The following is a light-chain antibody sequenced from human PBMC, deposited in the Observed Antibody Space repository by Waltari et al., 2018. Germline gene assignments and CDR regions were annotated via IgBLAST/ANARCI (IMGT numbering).Light chain of an antibody. J-gene: IGKJ1*01. CDR2: KAS. CDR1: QCISTW. V-gene: IGKV1-5*03. CDR3: QQYDGNSRT. Sequence: DIQMTQSPSTLSAFVGDIVTITCRASQCISTWLAWYQQKPGKAPKLLIYKASTLDSGVPSRFSGSGSGTEFTLTISSLQPDDFGTYYCQQYDGNSRTFGQGTRVEIK.